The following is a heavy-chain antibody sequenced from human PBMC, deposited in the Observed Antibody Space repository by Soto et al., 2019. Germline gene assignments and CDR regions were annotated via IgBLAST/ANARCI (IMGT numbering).Heavy chain of an antibody. V-gene: IGHV4-31*11. CDR3: AKLSCTSSTCYFPGWFDP. CDR2: VYYSGSS. D-gene: IGHD2-2*01. CDR1: GDSLSGGASF. Sequence: SETLSLTCAVYGDSLSGGASFWRWIRQPPWKGLEWIANVYYSGSSYYNPSLKSRLTISVYTTNNQFSLQLKSMTAADTAVYYCAKLSCTSSTCYFPGWFDPWGQGTLVTVSS. J-gene: IGHJ5*02.